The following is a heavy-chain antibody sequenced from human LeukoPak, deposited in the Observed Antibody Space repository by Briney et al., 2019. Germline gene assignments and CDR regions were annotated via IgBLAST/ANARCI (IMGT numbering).Heavy chain of an antibody. Sequence: SETLSLTCTVSGGSISSSSYYWGWIRQPPGKGLEWIGSIYYSGSTYYNPSLKSRVTISVDTSKNQFSLKLSSVTAADTAVYYCARRAGYPRRGEVDYWGQGTLVTVSS. CDR2: IYYSGST. V-gene: IGHV4-39*01. CDR3: ARRAGYPRRGEVDY. D-gene: IGHD6-19*01. J-gene: IGHJ4*02. CDR1: GGSISSSSYY.